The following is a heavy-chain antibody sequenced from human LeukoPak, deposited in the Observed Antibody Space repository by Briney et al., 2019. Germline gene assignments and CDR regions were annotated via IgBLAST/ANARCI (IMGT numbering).Heavy chain of an antibody. D-gene: IGHD3-3*01. CDR2: IEQDGSEK. J-gene: IGHJ3*02. CDR3: ARDRTIFGVVIPIDI. CDR1: GFTFSSYW. Sequence: GGSLRLSCAASGFTFSSYWMSWVRQAPGKGLEWVANIEQDGSEKYYVDSVKRRFTISRDNAKNSLYLQMNSLRAEDTAVYYCARDRTIFGVVIPIDIWGQGTMVTVSS. V-gene: IGHV3-7*01.